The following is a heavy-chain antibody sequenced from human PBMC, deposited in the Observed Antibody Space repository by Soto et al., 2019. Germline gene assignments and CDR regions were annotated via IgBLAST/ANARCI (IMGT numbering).Heavy chain of an antibody. Sequence: PGGSLRLSCAASGFTFSSYWMSWVRQAPGKGLEWVANIKQDGSEKYYVDSVKGRFTISRDNAKNSLYLQMNSLRAEDTAVYYCARHFMTTVTEYYFDFWGQGTLVTVSS. CDR1: GFTFSSYW. D-gene: IGHD4-17*01. CDR2: IKQDGSEK. J-gene: IGHJ4*02. CDR3: ARHFMTTVTEYYFDF. V-gene: IGHV3-7*01.